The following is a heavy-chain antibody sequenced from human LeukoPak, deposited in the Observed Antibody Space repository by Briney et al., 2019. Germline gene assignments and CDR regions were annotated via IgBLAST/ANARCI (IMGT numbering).Heavy chain of an antibody. D-gene: IGHD6-13*01. J-gene: IGHJ4*02. CDR1: GGTFSSYA. Sequence: ASVKVSCKASGGTFSSYAISWVRQAPGQGLEWMGGIIPIFGTANYAQKFRGRVTITTDESTSTAYMELSSLRSEDTAVYYCAVQQQLEGPFDYWGQGTLVTASS. CDR2: IIPIFGTA. V-gene: IGHV1-69*05. CDR3: AVQQQLEGPFDY.